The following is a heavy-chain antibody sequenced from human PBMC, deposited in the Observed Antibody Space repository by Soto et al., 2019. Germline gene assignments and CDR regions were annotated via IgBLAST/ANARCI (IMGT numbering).Heavy chain of an antibody. J-gene: IGHJ4*02. D-gene: IGHD3-22*01. CDR2: ISGSGGST. V-gene: IGHV3-23*01. Sequence: GGSLRLSCAASGFTFSSYAMSWVRQAPGKGLEWVSAISGSGGSTYYADSVKGRFTISRDNSKNTLYLQMNSLRAEDTAVYYCAKDQDYYDSSGYYQGGPFDYWGQGTLVTVSS. CDR3: AKDQDYYDSSGYYQGGPFDY. CDR1: GFTFSSYA.